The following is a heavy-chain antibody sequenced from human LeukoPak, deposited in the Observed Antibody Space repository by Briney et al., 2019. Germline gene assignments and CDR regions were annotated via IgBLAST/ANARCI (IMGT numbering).Heavy chain of an antibody. CDR2: IYYSGST. Sequence: SETLSLTCAVYGGSFSGYYWSWIRQPPGKGLEWIGYIYYSGSTNYNPSLKSRVTISVDTSKNQFSLKLSSVTAADTAVYYCARDSYDFWSGYYKGYYYYMDVWGKGTTVTVSS. D-gene: IGHD3-3*01. CDR1: GGSFSGYY. CDR3: ARDSYDFWSGYYKGYYYYMDV. V-gene: IGHV4-59*01. J-gene: IGHJ6*03.